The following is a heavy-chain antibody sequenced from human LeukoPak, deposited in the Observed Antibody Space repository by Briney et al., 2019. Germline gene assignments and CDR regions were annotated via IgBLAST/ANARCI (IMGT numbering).Heavy chain of an antibody. J-gene: IGHJ1*01. Sequence: GGSLRLSCEGSGFSFNSYWMHWVRQAPGKGLAWVSRIRTDGGTKYYADSVKGRFTVSRDNARNTLYLQMDSLRVDDTAVYYCAKDFREQWLVAQHWGQGTLVTVSS. V-gene: IGHV3-74*01. CDR3: AKDFREQWLVAQH. CDR1: GFSFNSYW. CDR2: IRTDGGTK. D-gene: IGHD6-19*01.